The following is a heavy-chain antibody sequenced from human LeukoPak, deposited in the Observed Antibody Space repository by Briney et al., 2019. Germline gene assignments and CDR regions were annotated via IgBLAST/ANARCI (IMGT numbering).Heavy chain of an antibody. D-gene: IGHD3-10*01. Sequence: ETLSLTCTVSGGSISSYYWSWIRQPPGKGLEWIGYIYYSGSTNYNPSLKSRVTISVDTSKNQFSLKLSSVTAADTAVYYCARSHGSGSYTPAKIDYYYYYMDVWGKGTTVTISS. V-gene: IGHV4-59*01. CDR3: ARSHGSGSYTPAKIDYYYYYMDV. CDR1: GGSISSYY. CDR2: IYYSGST. J-gene: IGHJ6*03.